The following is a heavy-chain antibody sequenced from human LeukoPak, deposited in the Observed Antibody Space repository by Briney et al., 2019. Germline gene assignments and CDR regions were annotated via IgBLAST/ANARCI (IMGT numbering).Heavy chain of an antibody. V-gene: IGHV1-8*01. CDR3: ARRRLDYMDV. CDR2: MSPNSGNT. J-gene: IGHJ6*03. D-gene: IGHD4-17*01. Sequence: ASVKVSCKASGYTFTNYDINWVRQATGQGLEWMGWMSPNSGNTGYTQKFQGRVTMTRNTSISTAYMELSSLRFDDTAVYYCARRRLDYMDVWGKGTTVTVSS. CDR1: GYTFTNYD.